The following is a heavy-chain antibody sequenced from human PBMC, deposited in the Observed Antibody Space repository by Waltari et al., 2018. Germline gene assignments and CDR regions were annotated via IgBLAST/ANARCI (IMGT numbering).Heavy chain of an antibody. V-gene: IGHV3-30*18. CDR2: ISYDGSNK. Sequence: QVQLVESGGGVVQPGRSLRLSCAASGFTFSSYGMHWVRQAPGKGLEWVAVISYDGSNKYYADSGKGRFTISRDNSKNTLYLQMNSLRAEDTAVYYCAKDYGFGTGSDWFDPWGQGTLVTVSS. D-gene: IGHD1-7*01. CDR1: GFTFSSYG. CDR3: AKDYGFGTGSDWFDP. J-gene: IGHJ5*02.